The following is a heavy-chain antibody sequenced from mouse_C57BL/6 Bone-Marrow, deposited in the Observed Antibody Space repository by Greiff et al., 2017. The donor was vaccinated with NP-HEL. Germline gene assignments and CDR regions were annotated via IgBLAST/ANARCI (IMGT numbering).Heavy chain of an antibody. Sequence: QVQLKESGAELVKPGASVKISCKASGYAFSSYWMNWVKQRPGKGLEWIGQLYPGDGDTNYNGKFKGKATLTADKSSSTAYMQLSSLTSEDSAVYFCAIIYYYGSSRYWYFDVWGTGTTVTVSS. CDR3: AIIYYYGSSRYWYFDV. CDR1: GYAFSSYW. V-gene: IGHV1-80*01. D-gene: IGHD1-1*01. J-gene: IGHJ1*03. CDR2: LYPGDGDT.